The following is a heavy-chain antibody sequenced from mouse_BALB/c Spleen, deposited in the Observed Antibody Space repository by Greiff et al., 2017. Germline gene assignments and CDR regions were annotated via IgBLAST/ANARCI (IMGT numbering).Heavy chain of an antibody. CDR2: INPSTGYT. Sequence: VKLMESGAELAKPGASVKMSCKASGYTFTSYWMHWVKQRPGQGLEWIGYINPSTGYTEYNQKFKDKATLTADKSSSTAYMQLSSLTSEDSAVYYCARSMYGKGGWYFDVWGAGTTVTVSS. V-gene: IGHV1-7*01. CDR3: ARSMYGKGGWYFDV. J-gene: IGHJ1*01. D-gene: IGHD2-10*02. CDR1: GYTFTSYW.